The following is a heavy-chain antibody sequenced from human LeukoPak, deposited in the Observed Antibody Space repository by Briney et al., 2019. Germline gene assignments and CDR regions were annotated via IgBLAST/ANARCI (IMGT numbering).Heavy chain of an antibody. CDR2: IYHSGST. D-gene: IGHD6-19*01. CDR3: ARGLSFYSSGWYGY. V-gene: IGHV4-38-2*01. Sequence: SETLSLTCAVSGYSISSGYYWGWIRQPPGKGLEWIGSIYHSGSTYYNPSLKSRVTISVDTSKNQFSLKLSSVTAADTAVYYCARGLSFYSSGWYGYWGQGTLVTVSS. J-gene: IGHJ4*02. CDR1: GYSISSGYY.